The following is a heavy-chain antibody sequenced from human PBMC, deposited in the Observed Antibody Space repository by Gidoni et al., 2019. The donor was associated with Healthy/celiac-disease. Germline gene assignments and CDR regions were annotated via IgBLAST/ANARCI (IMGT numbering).Heavy chain of an antibody. Sequence: EVQLLESGGGLVQPGGSLRLSCAASGFTFSSYAMSWVRQAPGKGLGWVSAISGSGGSTYYADSVKGRFTISRDNSKNTLYLQMNSLRAEDTAVYYCAKDSGGYYDREDYFDYWGQGTLVTVSS. CDR1: GFTFSSYA. J-gene: IGHJ4*02. CDR2: ISGSGGST. D-gene: IGHD3-22*01. CDR3: AKDSGGYYDREDYFDY. V-gene: IGHV3-23*01.